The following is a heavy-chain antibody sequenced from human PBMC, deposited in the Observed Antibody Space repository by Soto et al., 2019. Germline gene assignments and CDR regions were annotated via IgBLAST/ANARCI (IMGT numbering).Heavy chain of an antibody. CDR1: GFTFSSYA. D-gene: IGHD6-13*01. CDR2: ISGSGGST. J-gene: IGHJ6*02. CDR3: AKEEAYSSSWYYYYGMDV. Sequence: GGSLRLSCAASGFTFSSYAMSWVRQAPGKGLEWVSAISGSGGSTYYADSVKGRFTISRDNSKNTLYLQMNSLRAEDTAVYYCAKEEAYSSSWYYYYGMDVWGQGTTVTVSS. V-gene: IGHV3-23*01.